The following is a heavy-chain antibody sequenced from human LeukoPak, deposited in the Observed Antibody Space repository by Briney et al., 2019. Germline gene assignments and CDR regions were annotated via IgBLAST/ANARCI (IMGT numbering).Heavy chain of an antibody. Sequence: GGSLRLSCAASGFTFSSYSMNWVRQAPGKGLEWVSSISSSSSYIYYADSVKGRFTISRDNSKNTLYLQMNSLRAEDTAVYYCAKSQVIRIQLWFYYYYYMDVWGKGTTVTISS. CDR1: GFTFSSYS. J-gene: IGHJ6*03. CDR2: ISSSSSYI. V-gene: IGHV3-21*01. CDR3: AKSQVIRIQLWFYYYYYMDV. D-gene: IGHD5-18*01.